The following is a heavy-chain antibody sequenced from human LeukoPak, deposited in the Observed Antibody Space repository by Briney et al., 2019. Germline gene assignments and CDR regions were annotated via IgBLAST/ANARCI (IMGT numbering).Heavy chain of an antibody. J-gene: IGHJ4*02. CDR1: GFTFSSYE. CDR3: ARDKYCSGGSCGYLDY. V-gene: IGHV3-21*01. D-gene: IGHD2-15*01. Sequence: PGGSLRLSCAASGFTFSSYEMNWVRQAPGKGLEWVSSISSSSSYIYYADSVKGRFTISRDNAKNSLYLQMNSLRAEDTAVYYCARDKYCSGGSCGYLDYWGQGTLVTVSS. CDR2: ISSSSSYI.